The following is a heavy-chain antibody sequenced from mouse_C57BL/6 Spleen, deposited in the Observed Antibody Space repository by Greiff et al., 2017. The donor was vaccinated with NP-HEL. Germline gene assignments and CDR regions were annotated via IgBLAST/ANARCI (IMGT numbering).Heavy chain of an antibody. V-gene: IGHV3-6*01. Sequence: DVKLQESGPGLVKPSQSLSLTCSVSGYSITSCYYWNWIRQFPGNKLEWMGYISYDGSNNYNPSLKNRISITRDTSKNQFFLKLNSVTTEDTATYYCASIRTYGYDEAHFDYWGQGTTLTVSS. CDR1: GYSITSCYY. CDR3: ASIRTYGYDEAHFDY. CDR2: ISYDGSN. D-gene: IGHD2-2*01. J-gene: IGHJ2*01.